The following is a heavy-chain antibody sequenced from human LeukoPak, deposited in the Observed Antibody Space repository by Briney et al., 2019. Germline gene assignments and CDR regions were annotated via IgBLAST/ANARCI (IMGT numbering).Heavy chain of an antibody. CDR1: GGSFSGYY. V-gene: IGHV4-34*01. CDR2: INHRGCT. Sequence: SETLSLTCAVYGGSFSGYYWSWLRQPPEKGLEWIGEINHRGCTKYNPSLKSRVTISGDTSKNQFYLKLRSVTAADTAVYYCARALERYYYDSSGYYAHFDYWGQGTLVTVSS. D-gene: IGHD3-22*01. J-gene: IGHJ4*02. CDR3: ARALERYYYDSSGYYAHFDY.